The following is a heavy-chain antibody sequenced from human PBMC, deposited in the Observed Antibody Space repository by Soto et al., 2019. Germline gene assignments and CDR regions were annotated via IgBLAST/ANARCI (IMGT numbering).Heavy chain of an antibody. D-gene: IGHD2-8*01. J-gene: IGHJ6*02. V-gene: IGHV1-18*01. CDR2: ISGYNGDT. CDR3: AKNGQPRYSHYARDG. CDR1: GYTFTRYG. Sequence: QGQLVQSGAEVKKPGASVKVSCKASGYTFTRYGISWVRQAPGQGLEWMGWISGYNGDTKYAQKFQGRVTMTIDTSTTTAFMEVRSLTSDDTAVYYCAKNGQPRYSHYARDGWGPGTTVTVSS.